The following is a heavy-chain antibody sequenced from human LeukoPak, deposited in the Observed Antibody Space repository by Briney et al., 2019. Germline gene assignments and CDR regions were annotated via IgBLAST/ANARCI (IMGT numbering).Heavy chain of an antibody. J-gene: IGHJ6*02. V-gene: IGHV3-72*01. CDR3: VRVGLRYALDV. CDR1: GFTLSDHY. CDR2: IRSKANSSTT. Sequence: GGSLRLSCAGSGFTLSDHYMDWVRQAPGKGLEWLGRIRSKANSSTTVYAASVKDRCSISRDDSKNSLHLQMNSLKTEDTAVYFCVRVGLRYALDVWGQGTTVTVS. D-gene: IGHD3-16*01.